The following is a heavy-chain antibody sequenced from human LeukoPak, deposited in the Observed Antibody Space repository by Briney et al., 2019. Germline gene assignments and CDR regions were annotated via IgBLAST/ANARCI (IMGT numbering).Heavy chain of an antibody. D-gene: IGHD1-26*01. J-gene: IGHJ4*02. CDR3: ASSWGLLHYFDY. V-gene: IGHV3-30-3*01. CDR2: ISYDGSNK. Sequence: GSLRLSCAASGFTFSSYAMHWVRQAPGKGLEWVAVISYDGSNKYYADSVKGRFTISRDNSKNTLYLQMNSLRAEDTAVYYCASSWGLLHYFDYWGQGTLVTVSS. CDR1: GFTFSSYA.